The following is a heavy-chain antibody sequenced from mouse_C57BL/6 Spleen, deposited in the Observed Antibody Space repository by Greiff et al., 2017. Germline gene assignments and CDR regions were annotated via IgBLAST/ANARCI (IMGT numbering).Heavy chain of an antibody. J-gene: IGHJ2*01. D-gene: IGHD1-1*01. V-gene: IGHV14-2*01. CDR2: IDPDDGET. CDR3: ARDTTVVEGY. Sequence: EVQLVESGAELVKPGASVKLSCTASGFNINDYYMHWVKQRTEQGLEWIGRIDPDDGETKYDPKFQGKATITADKSSNTAYLQLSSLTSEDTAVYDDARDTTVVEGYWGQGTTLTVSS. CDR1: GFNINDYY.